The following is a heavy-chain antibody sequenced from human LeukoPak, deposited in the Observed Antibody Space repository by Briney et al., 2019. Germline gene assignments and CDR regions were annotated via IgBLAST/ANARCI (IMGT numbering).Heavy chain of an antibody. CDR1: GFSFSTSW. Sequence: PGGSLRLSCTTSGFSFSTSWMSWVRQTPGKGLEWVANIKEDGSRTYLADAVQGRFSVSRDNAKNEVYLQMSSLRADDTSVYYCARGKASSSIWYWYFDLWGRGTFVSVSS. CDR3: ARGKASSSIWYWYFDL. J-gene: IGHJ2*01. CDR2: IKEDGSRT. V-gene: IGHV3-7*01. D-gene: IGHD6-13*01.